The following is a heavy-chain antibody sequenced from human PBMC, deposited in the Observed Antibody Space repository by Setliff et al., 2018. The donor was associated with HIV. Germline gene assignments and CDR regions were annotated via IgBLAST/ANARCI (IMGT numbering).Heavy chain of an antibody. Sequence: PGGSLRLSCATSGFTFNYYSLNWVRQAPGKGLEWVSFISNSGDYIHYADSVRGRFTISRDNTKRSVYLEMNRMTVEDTAVYYCARGFIDKSFDAFDVWGPGTMVTVSS. J-gene: IGHJ3*01. V-gene: IGHV3-21*01. D-gene: IGHD3-9*01. CDR3: ARGFIDKSFDAFDV. CDR2: ISNSGDYI. CDR1: GFTFNYYS.